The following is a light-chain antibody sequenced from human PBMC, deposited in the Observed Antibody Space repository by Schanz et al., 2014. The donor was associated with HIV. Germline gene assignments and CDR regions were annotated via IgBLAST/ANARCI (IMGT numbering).Light chain of an antibody. Sequence: QSALTQPPSVSGSPGQSVTISCTGTSSDVGSYNRVSWYQQPPGTAPKLMIYEVSNRPSGVPDRFSGSRSGNTASLTVSGLQAEDEGDYFCSSYEGNNILVFGGGTKLTVL. V-gene: IGLV2-18*02. J-gene: IGLJ3*02. CDR1: SSDVGSYNR. CDR2: EVS. CDR3: SSYEGNNILV.